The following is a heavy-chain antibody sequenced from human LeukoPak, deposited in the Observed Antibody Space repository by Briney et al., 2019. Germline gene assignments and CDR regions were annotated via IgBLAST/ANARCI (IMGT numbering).Heavy chain of an antibody. Sequence: GGSLRLSCAASGFTFSTYAMSWVRQAPGKGLEWVSDTSGSGGSTYYADSVKGRFTISRDNSKNTLYLQMNSLRAEDTAVYYCAKAACSSTSCQYHYYYGMDVWGQGTTVTVSS. CDR3: AKAACSSTSCQYHYYYGMDV. V-gene: IGHV3-23*01. CDR2: TSGSGGST. J-gene: IGHJ6*02. CDR1: GFTFSTYA. D-gene: IGHD2-2*01.